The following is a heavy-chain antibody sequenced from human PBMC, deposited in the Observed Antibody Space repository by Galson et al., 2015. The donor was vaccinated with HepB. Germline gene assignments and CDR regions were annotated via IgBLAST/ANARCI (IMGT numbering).Heavy chain of an antibody. J-gene: IGHJ4*02. CDR2: VLPVFDTP. D-gene: IGHD3-22*01. CDR3: ARDRHNYYDSRGYSGSFDI. Sequence: SVKVSCKASGDTFNNYAFNWVRQAPGQGLEWMGGVLPVFDTPIYGQKFQDRVTITADESTSTVYMELSRLRSDDTAVYYCARDRHNYYDSRGYSGSFDIWGQGTLVTVSS. CDR1: GDTFNNYA. V-gene: IGHV1-69*13.